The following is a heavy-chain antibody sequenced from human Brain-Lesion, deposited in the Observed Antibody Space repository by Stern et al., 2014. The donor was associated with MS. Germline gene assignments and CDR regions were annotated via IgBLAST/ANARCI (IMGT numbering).Heavy chain of an antibody. CDR1: GYSISNDYH. J-gene: IGHJ5*02. CDR2: IHHSGSI. Sequence: VQLEESGPGLVKPSETLALTCSVSGYSISNDYHWVWMRQAPGQGLEWIGSIHHSGSIYQKPSPRRRISLSVEPPNTQFPLRMPSVTAADTAVYYCARDPETYTSAWYGWFDPWGQGILVTVSS. CDR3: ARDPETYTSAWYGWFDP. V-gene: IGHV4-38-2*02. D-gene: IGHD6-19*01.